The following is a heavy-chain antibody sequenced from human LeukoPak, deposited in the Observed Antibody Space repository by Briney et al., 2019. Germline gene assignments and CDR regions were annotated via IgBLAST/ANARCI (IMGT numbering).Heavy chain of an antibody. D-gene: IGHD6-13*01. CDR3: ARPRIAAAGNVYYMDV. J-gene: IGHJ6*03. CDR1: GYSFTSYW. Sequence: GESLKISCKGSGYSFTSYWIGWVRQMPGKGLEWMGIIYPGDSDTRYSQSFQGQVTISTDNSISTTYLQWSSLKASDTAMYYCARPRIAAAGNVYYMDVWGKGTTVTVSS. CDR2: IYPGDSDT. V-gene: IGHV5-51*01.